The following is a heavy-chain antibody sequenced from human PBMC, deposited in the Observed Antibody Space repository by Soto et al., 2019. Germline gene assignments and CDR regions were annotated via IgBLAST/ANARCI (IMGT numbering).Heavy chain of an antibody. CDR1: GYTFTSFG. D-gene: IGHD2-15*01. CDR3: ARDHRGGTDAFDI. CDR2: ISAYNGNT. J-gene: IGHJ3*02. V-gene: IGHV1-18*01. Sequence: QVQLVQSGAEVKKPGASVKVSCKASGYTFTSFGISWVRQAPGQGLEWMGWISAYNGNTNYAENLQGRVTMTTDTFTSTAYMELRSLRSDDTAVYYCARDHRGGTDAFDIWGQGTMVPVSS.